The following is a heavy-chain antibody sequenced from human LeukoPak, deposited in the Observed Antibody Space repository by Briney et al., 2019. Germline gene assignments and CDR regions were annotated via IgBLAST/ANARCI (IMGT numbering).Heavy chain of an antibody. CDR3: AKGLVVVAATPLQFDY. CDR1: GFTFSSYG. D-gene: IGHD2-15*01. V-gene: IGHV3-30*02. Sequence: PGGSLRLSCAASGFTFSSYGMHWVRQAPGKGLEWVAFIRYDGSNKYYADPVKGRFTISRDNSKNTLYLQMNSLRAEDTAVYYCAKGLVVVAATPLQFDYWGQGTLVTVSS. J-gene: IGHJ4*02. CDR2: IRYDGSNK.